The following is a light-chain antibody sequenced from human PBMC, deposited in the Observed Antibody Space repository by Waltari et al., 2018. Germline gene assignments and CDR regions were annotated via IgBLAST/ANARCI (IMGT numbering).Light chain of an antibody. V-gene: IGKV3-15*01. CDR1: QIVTNN. CDR2: DAS. Sequence: ERVMTKSPATLSVSPGERATLSCRASQIVTNNLAWYQQKVGQAPRLLIYDASTRANGIAARFSGSGSGTEFTLTISSLQSEDFAVYYCQQYNNWPLTFGGGTKVEIK. CDR3: QQYNNWPLT. J-gene: IGKJ4*01.